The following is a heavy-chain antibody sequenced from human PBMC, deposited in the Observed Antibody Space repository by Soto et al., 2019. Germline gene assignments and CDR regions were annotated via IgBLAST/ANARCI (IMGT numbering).Heavy chain of an antibody. J-gene: IGHJ3*02. CDR2: IDYSGRT. CDR3: ARGRRSSGRHDAFDI. Sequence: SETLSLTCTVSGGSIGTYYWSWIRQPPGKGLEWIGYIDYSGRTDQNPSLKSRVTVSLDTSKIQFSLKIRSVTTADTAVYYCARGRRSSGRHDAFDIWGQGTMVTVSS. D-gene: IGHD6-19*01. V-gene: IGHV4-59*01. CDR1: GGSIGTYY.